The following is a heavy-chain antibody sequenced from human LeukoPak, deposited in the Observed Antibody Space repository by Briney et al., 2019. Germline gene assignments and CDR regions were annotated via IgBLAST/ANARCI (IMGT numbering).Heavy chain of an antibody. CDR3: ARLVCSTIPCYGKFYFDS. J-gene: IGHJ4*02. Sequence: GGSLRLSCAASGFTFSSYAMEWVRQDPGKRLEWVSSITDSSDSIYYADSVKGRFTISRDNAKNSVYLQMNSLRAEDTAVYYCARLVCSTIPCYGKFYFDSWGQGTLVPVSS. CDR2: ITDSSDSI. V-gene: IGHV3-21*01. D-gene: IGHD2-2*01. CDR1: GFTFSSYA.